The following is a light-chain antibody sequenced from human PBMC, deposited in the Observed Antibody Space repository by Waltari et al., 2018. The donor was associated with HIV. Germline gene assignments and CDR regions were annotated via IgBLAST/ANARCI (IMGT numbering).Light chain of an antibody. Sequence: DIQMTQSPPTLSALVGDRINITCRTSQEISSWLAWYQPKPQQAPKLLIDASSVLQGGVPSRFSGSGSGTEFTLTITGLQPEDFATYYCQHYDNSWAFGQGTKVEVK. J-gene: IGKJ1*01. CDR3: QHYDNSWA. V-gene: IGKV1-5*03. CDR2: ASS. CDR1: QEISSW.